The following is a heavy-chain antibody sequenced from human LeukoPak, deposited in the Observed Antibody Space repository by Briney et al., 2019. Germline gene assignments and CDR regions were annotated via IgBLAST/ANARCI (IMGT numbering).Heavy chain of an antibody. Sequence: GGSLRLSCTASGFSFSDYAMHWVRQAPGKGLERLAIISYDGKNKEYADSVKGRFTISRDNSKKALYLQMNSLRPEDTAVYYCARGATSLSYFDSRGQGTLVTFSS. D-gene: IGHD2/OR15-2a*01. CDR2: ISYDGKNK. J-gene: IGHJ4*02. CDR1: GFSFSDYA. CDR3: ARGATSLSYFDS. V-gene: IGHV3-30*04.